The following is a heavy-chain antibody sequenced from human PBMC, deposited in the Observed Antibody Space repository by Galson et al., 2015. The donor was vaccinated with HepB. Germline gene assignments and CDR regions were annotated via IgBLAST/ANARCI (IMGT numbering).Heavy chain of an antibody. CDR1: GGSFSGYY. V-gene: IGHV4-34*01. J-gene: IGHJ4*02. D-gene: IGHD3-9*01. Sequence: ETLSLTCAVYGGSFSGYYWSWIRQPPGKGLEWIGEINHSGSTNYNPSLKSRVTISVDTSKNQFSLKLSSVTAADTAVYYCARGRVRYFDWLLYPPIFDYWGQGTLVTVSS. CDR3: ARGRVRYFDWLLYPPIFDY. CDR2: INHSGST.